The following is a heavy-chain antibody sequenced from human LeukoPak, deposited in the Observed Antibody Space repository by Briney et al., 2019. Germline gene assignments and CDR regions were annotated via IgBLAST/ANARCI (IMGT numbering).Heavy chain of an antibody. CDR2: IKQDGSEK. V-gene: IGHV3-7*01. CDR1: GFTFSSYW. D-gene: IGHD4-17*01. J-gene: IGHJ5*02. CDR3: ARDQYNYGDYGPSFDP. Sequence: GGSLRLSCAASGFTFSSYWMSWVRQAPGKGMEWVANIKQDGSEKYYVDSVKGRFTISRDNAKNSLYLQMNSLRAEDTAVYYCARDQYNYGDYGPSFDPWGQGTLVTVSS.